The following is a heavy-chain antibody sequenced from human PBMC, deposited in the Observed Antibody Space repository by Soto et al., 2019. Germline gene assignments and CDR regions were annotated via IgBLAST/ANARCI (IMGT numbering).Heavy chain of an antibody. Sequence: GGSLRLSCAASGFTFSSYWMTWVRQAPGKGLEWVTNIKQDGSEKYYVDSVKGRFTISRDNAENSLYLEMNSLRAEDTAIYYCARYYDGSGNSDAFDIWGQGTMVTVSS. CDR2: IKQDGSEK. V-gene: IGHV3-7*03. J-gene: IGHJ3*02. D-gene: IGHD3-22*01. CDR3: ARYYDGSGNSDAFDI. CDR1: GFTFSSYW.